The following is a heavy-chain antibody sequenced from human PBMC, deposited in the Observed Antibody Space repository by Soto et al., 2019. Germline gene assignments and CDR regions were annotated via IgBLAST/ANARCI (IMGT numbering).Heavy chain of an antibody. CDR2: IRSKNYGRTT. CDR1: GFTFGNNA. J-gene: IGHJ3*02. V-gene: IGHV3-49*03. D-gene: IGHD3-22*01. CDR3: SRPSYYYDSSGFEPGAFDI. Sequence: LSCTGSGFTFGNNAMTWFRQAPGKGLEWVGFIRSKNYGRTTEYAASVQGRFTISRDDSKGIAYLEMNSLTTDDTAVYYCSRPSYYYDSSGFEPGAFDIWGQGTMVTVSS.